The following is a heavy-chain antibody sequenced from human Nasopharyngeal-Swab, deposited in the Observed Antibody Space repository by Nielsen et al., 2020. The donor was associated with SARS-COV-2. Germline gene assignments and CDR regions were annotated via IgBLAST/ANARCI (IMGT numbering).Heavy chain of an antibody. CDR2: ISPYNGNT. CDR1: GGTFSSYA. Sequence: ASVKVSCKASGGTFSSYAISWVRQAPGQGLEWMGWISPYNGNTNYAQKFQGRVTVTTDTSTSTAYLHVRSLRSDDTAIYYCARKLGAPRAWYFDLWGRGTPVTVSS. V-gene: IGHV1-18*01. CDR3: ARKLGAPRAWYFDL. D-gene: IGHD1-26*01. J-gene: IGHJ2*01.